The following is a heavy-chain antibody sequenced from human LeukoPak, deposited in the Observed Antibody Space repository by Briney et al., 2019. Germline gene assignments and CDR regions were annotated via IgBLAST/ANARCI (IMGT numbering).Heavy chain of an antibody. J-gene: IGHJ4*02. CDR1: GGSITSGSFY. Sequence: SETLSLTCTVSGGSITSGSFYWSWIRQSAGKGLEWIGRIYTSGSTNYNPSLKSRVTMSVDTSKNQFSLKLSSVTAADTAVYYCAINSGYYSPDTLDYWGQGTLVTVSS. CDR3: AINSGYYSPDTLDY. CDR2: IYTSGST. D-gene: IGHD3-22*01. V-gene: IGHV4-61*02.